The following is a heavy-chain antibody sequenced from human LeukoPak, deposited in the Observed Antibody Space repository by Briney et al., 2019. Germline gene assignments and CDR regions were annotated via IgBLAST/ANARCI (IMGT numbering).Heavy chain of an antibody. D-gene: IGHD5-18*01. CDR2: LDYRGST. J-gene: IGHJ4*02. CDR1: VGSISSYY. V-gene: IGHV4-59*13. Sequence: KPSETLSLTFTVPVGSISSYYWTWVRRPPGKGLEGVESLDYRGSTNYKPSRKSRVTISLDTSQNQFSLKLSSVSAADTAVYYCARSGLWGYFDYWGQGTLVTVSS. CDR3: ARSGLWGYFDY.